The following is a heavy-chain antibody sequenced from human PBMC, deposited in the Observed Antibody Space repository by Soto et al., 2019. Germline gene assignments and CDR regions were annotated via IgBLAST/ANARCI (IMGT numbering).Heavy chain of an antibody. CDR2: INHSGST. Sequence: SETLSLTCAVYGGSFSGYYWSWIRQPPGKGLEWIGEINHSGSTNYNPSLKSRVTISVDTSKNQFSRKLSAVTAADTAVDYCAREGDYYDSSGLLSYSTVDYWGQGTLVTVSS. CDR3: AREGDYYDSSGLLSYSTVDY. CDR1: GGSFSGYY. D-gene: IGHD3-22*01. J-gene: IGHJ4*02. V-gene: IGHV4-34*01.